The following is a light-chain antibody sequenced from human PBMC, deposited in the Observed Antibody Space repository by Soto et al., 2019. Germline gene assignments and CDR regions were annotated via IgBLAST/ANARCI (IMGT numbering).Light chain of an antibody. Sequence: EIVMTPSPGTLSLSPGERATLSCRASQSVASSYLAWYQPKPGQAPRLLIYDASNRATGIPARFSGSGSGTDFTLTISSLEPEDFAVYYCQQRSNWPPNFGQGTRLEIK. CDR2: DAS. CDR3: QQRSNWPPN. J-gene: IGKJ5*01. V-gene: IGKV3-11*01. CDR1: QSVASSY.